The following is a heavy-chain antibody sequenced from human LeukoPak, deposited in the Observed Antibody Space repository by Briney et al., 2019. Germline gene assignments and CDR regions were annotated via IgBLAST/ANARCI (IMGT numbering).Heavy chain of an antibody. J-gene: IGHJ6*04. V-gene: IGHV1-69*06. CDR2: IIPIFGTA. CDR3: ARSRQYCSSNSCYQWRGPYYYYYGMDV. Sequence: ASVKVSCKASGGTFSSYAISWVRQAPGQGLEWMGGIIPIFGTANYAQKFQGRVTITADKSTSTAYMELSSLRSEDTAVYYCARSRQYCSSNSCYQWRGPYYYYYGMDVWGKGTTVTVSS. D-gene: IGHD2-2*01. CDR1: GGTFSSYA.